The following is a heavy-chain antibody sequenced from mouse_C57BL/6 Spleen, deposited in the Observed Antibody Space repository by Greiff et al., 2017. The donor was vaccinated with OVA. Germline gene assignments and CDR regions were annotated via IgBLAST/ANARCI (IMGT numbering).Heavy chain of an antibody. CDR2: IYPGSGNT. D-gene: IGHD2-2*01. J-gene: IGHJ2*01. CDR1: GYSFTSYY. Sequence: VQLQQSGPELVKPGASVQISCKASGYSFTSYYIHWVKQRPGQGLEWIGWIYPGSGNTKYNEKFKGKATLTADTSSSTAYMQLSSLTSEDSAVYYCARYNGYDEDYWGQGTTLTVSS. V-gene: IGHV1-66*01. CDR3: ARYNGYDEDY.